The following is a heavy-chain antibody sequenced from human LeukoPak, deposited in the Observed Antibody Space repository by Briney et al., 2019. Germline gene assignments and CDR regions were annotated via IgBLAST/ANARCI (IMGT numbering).Heavy chain of an antibody. Sequence: SETLSLTCTVAAGSISSGSYDWSWIRQPAGKGLEWIGRIYTSGSTNYNPSLKSRVTISVDTSKNQFSLKLISMTAADTAMYYCASEFPYSSGWYLKLDYWGQGTLVTVSS. CDR2: IYTSGST. J-gene: IGHJ4*02. CDR3: ASEFPYSSGWYLKLDY. CDR1: AGSISSGSYD. D-gene: IGHD6-19*01. V-gene: IGHV4-61*02.